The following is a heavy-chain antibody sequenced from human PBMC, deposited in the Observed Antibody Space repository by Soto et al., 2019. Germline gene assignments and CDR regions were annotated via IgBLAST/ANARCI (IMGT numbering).Heavy chain of an antibody. CDR1: GFTFSSYA. J-gene: IGHJ6*02. CDR2: ISYDGSNK. CDR3: ARDWGYCSGGSCYSELYYYYGMDV. Sequence: QVQLVESGGGVVQPGRSLRLSCAASGFTFSSYAMHWVRQAPGKGLEWVAVISYDGSNKYYADSVKGRFTISRDNSKKTLYLQMNSLRAADTAAYYCARDWGYCSGGSCYSELYYYYGMDVWGQGTTVTVSS. V-gene: IGHV3-30-3*01. D-gene: IGHD2-15*01.